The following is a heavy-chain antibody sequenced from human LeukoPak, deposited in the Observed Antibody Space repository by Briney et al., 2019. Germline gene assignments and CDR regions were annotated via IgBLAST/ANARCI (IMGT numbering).Heavy chain of an antibody. V-gene: IGHV1-69*10. CDR2: IIPILGTA. Sequence: SVKVSCKASGGTFNSYGIIWVRQAPGQGLEWMGGIIPILGTADYAQKFQGRVTITADKSTSTAYMELSSLRSENTAVYYCGRGARPPHYYYYMDVWGKGTTVTVSS. J-gene: IGHJ6*03. CDR3: GRGARPPHYYYYMDV. CDR1: GGTFNSYG. D-gene: IGHD5-12*01.